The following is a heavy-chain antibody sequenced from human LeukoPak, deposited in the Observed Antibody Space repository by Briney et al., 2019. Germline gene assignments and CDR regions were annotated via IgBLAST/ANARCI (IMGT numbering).Heavy chain of an antibody. CDR3: TKNRGASGYSDSHY. D-gene: IGHD3-22*01. CDR2: ISGSGDSP. J-gene: IGHJ4*02. V-gene: IGHV3-23*01. CDR1: GFTFSTYA. Sequence: GGSLRLSCAASGFTFSTYAMSWVRQAPGKGLEWVSSISGSGDSPYYANSVKGRFTMSRDNSKNTLYLLMNSLRAEDTAVYYCTKNRGASGYSDSHYWGQGTLVTVSS.